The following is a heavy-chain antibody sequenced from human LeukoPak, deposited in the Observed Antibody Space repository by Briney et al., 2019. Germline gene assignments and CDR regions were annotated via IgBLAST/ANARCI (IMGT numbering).Heavy chain of an antibody. CDR1: GGSISSYY. D-gene: IGHD5-18*01. J-gene: IGHJ4*02. Sequence: SETLSLTCTASGGSISSYYWSWIRQPPGKGLEWIGYIYTSGSTNYNPSLKSRVTISVDTSKNQFSLKRSSVTAADTAAYYCAGLYVDTAMVAESFDYWGQGTLVTVSS. CDR3: AGLYVDTAMVAESFDY. CDR2: IYTSGST. V-gene: IGHV4-4*09.